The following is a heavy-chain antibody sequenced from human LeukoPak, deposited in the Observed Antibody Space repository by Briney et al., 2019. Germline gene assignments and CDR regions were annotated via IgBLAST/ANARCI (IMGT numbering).Heavy chain of an antibody. CDR2: ITGSGTNR. V-gene: IGHV3-23*01. CDR3: VIWGDYDVLTGYYVPDY. D-gene: IGHD3-9*01. J-gene: IGHJ4*02. CDR1: GFTFSNYA. Sequence: PGASLRLSCVAPGFTFSNYAMSWVRQASGKGLEWVSAITGSGTNRYYADSLKGRFTTSRDNSKNTVFLQMNSLRHEDTAIYYCVIWGDYDVLTGYYVPDYWGQGTLVTVAS.